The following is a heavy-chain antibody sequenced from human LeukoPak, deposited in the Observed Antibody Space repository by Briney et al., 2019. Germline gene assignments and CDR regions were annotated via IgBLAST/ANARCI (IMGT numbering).Heavy chain of an antibody. Sequence: PGGSLRLSCAASGFTFSSYAMHWVRQAPGKGLEWVAVISYDGSNKYYADSVKGRFTISRDNSKNTLYLQMNSLRAEDTAVYYCAKEEGDYGDLYYYYYGMDVWGQGTTVTVSS. CDR1: GFTFSSYA. CDR2: ISYDGSNK. D-gene: IGHD4-17*01. V-gene: IGHV3-30-3*01. CDR3: AKEEGDYGDLYYYYYGMDV. J-gene: IGHJ6*02.